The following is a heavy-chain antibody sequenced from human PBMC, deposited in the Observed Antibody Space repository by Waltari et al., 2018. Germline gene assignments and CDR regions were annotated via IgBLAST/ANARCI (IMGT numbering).Heavy chain of an antibody. V-gene: IGHV4-4*07. J-gene: IGHJ6*02. CDR2: IYTNWRT. D-gene: IGHD3-9*01. CDR3: ARGPSLGDLLAGSFLGYYFGMDV. CDR1: GDSISSYY. Sequence: QVQLQESGPRLVKPSETLSLTCTVSGDSISSYYWSWIRQPAGKGLEWIGRIYTNWRTNNNPSLKGRVTMSVDKSKNQFSRSVTSVTAADTAVYFCARGPSLGDLLAGSFLGYYFGMDVWGQGTTVIVSS.